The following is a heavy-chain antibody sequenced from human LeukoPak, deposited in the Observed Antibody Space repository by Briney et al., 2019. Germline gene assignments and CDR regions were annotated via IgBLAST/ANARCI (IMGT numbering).Heavy chain of an antibody. J-gene: IGHJ3*02. V-gene: IGHV3-73*01. CDR3: TRHGYSSSWYGRVNDAFDI. D-gene: IGHD6-13*01. CDR2: IRSKANSYAT. CDR1: GFTFSGSA. Sequence: PGGSLRLSCAASGFTFSGSAMHWVRQASGKGLEWVGRIRSKANSYATAYAASVKGRFTISRDDSKNTAYLQMNSLKTEDTAVYYCTRHGYSSSWYGRVNDAFDIWGQGTMVTVSS.